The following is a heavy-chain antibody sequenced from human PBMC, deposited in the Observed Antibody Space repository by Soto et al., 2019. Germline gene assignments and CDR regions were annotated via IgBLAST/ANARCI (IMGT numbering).Heavy chain of an antibody. D-gene: IGHD6-25*01. Sequence: QITLKESGPTLVKPTETLTLTCTFSGFSLGTSGVGVGWIRQPPGKALEWLAFIYWDNDKRYSPSLKSRLTISKDTSRNLVILMMTNMDPVDTATYYCAHRCLYTSDWNAGWFGPWGQGALVTVSS. J-gene: IGHJ5*02. CDR1: GFSLGTSGVG. CDR3: AHRCLYTSDWNAGWFGP. V-gene: IGHV2-5*02. CDR2: IYWDNDK.